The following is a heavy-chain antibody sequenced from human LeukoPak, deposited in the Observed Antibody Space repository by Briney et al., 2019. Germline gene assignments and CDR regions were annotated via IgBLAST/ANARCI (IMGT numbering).Heavy chain of an antibody. D-gene: IGHD6-19*01. CDR3: ARLGVVEGQWLGYFDY. CDR2: IYPGDSGT. CDR1: GYSFTSYW. J-gene: IGHJ4*02. V-gene: IGHV5-51*01. Sequence: GESLKISCQGSGYSFTSYWIGWVRQLPGKGLEWMGIIYPGDSGTRYSPSFQGQVTISADKSISTAYLQWSSLKASDTAMYYCARLGVVEGQWLGYFDYWGQGTLVTVSS.